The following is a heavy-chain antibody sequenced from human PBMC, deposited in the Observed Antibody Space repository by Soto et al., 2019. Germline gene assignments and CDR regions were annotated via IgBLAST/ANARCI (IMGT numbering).Heavy chain of an antibody. V-gene: IGHV6-1*01. Sequence: SQTLSLTCAISGDSVSTNTVTSNWIRQSPSRGLEWLGRTYYRSKWYNDYAVSVKSRITINPDTSKNQFSLQLNSVTPEDTAVYYCAREAAAGTPVPTDCFDPWRQGTLVTV. CDR2: TYYRSKWYN. CDR3: AREAAAGTPVPTDCFDP. CDR1: GDSVSTNTVT. J-gene: IGHJ5*02. D-gene: IGHD6-13*01.